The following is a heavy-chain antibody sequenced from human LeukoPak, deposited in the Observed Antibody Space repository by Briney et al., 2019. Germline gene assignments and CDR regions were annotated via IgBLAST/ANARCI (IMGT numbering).Heavy chain of an antibody. CDR3: ARGSIVGNSRFDY. D-gene: IGHD1-26*01. CDR2: IDSSGRTL. J-gene: IGHJ4*02. CDR1: GFTFSTFS. V-gene: IGHV3-48*01. Sequence: GGSLRLSCVVSGFTFSTFSMNWVRQAPGRGLEWVSHIDSSGRTLYYADSVRGRFTISRDNAKKSLYLQLNSLRAEDTAVYYCARGSIVGNSRFDYWGQGTLVTVSS.